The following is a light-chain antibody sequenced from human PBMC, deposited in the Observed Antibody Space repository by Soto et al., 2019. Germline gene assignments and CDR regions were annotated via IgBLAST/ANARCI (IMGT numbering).Light chain of an antibody. CDR1: RGISSY. J-gene: IGKJ1*01. CDR3: QQLNSYPRT. Sequence: DIQLTQSPSFLSASVGDRVTITCRASRGISSYLAWYQQKPGKAPNLLIYAASTLQIGVPSRFSGSGSGTEFTLTISSLQPEDFATYYCQQLNSYPRTFGQGTKVEVK. V-gene: IGKV1-9*01. CDR2: AAS.